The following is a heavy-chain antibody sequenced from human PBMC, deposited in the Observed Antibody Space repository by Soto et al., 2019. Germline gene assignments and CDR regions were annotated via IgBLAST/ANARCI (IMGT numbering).Heavy chain of an antibody. J-gene: IGHJ4*02. D-gene: IGHD4-17*01. V-gene: IGHV3-30*18. CDR1: GFTFISYG. CDR3: AKDPGPVTTYYFDY. Sequence: GGSMRLSCTASGFTFISYGMHWVRQDTGKGLEWVAVISYDGSNKYYADSVKGRFTISRDNSKNTLYLQMNSLRAEDTAVYYCAKDPGPVTTYYFDYWGQGTLVTVSS. CDR2: ISYDGSNK.